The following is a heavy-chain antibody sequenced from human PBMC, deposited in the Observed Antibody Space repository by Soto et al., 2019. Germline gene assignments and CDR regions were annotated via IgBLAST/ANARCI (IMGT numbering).Heavy chain of an antibody. CDR2: IIPILGIA. Sequence: QVQLVQSGAEVKKPGSSVKVSCKASGGTFSSYTISWVRQAPGQGLEWMGRIIPILGIANYAQKFQGRVTITADKSTSTAYMELSSLRSEDTAVYYCARVGDYGSGFDYWGQGTLVTVSS. D-gene: IGHD3-10*01. J-gene: IGHJ4*02. CDR3: ARVGDYGSGFDY. CDR1: GGTFSSYT. V-gene: IGHV1-69*02.